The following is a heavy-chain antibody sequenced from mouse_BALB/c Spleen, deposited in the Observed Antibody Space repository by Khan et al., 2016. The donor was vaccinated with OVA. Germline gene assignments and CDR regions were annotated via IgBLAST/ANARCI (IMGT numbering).Heavy chain of an antibody. CDR2: ITPSTGYT. D-gene: IGHD2-3*01. Sequence: VQLQESGAELAKPGASVKMSCKASGYTFISYWMHWVKQRPGQGLEWIGYITPSTGYTEYNQKFKDKATLTSDKSSSTAYMQLSSLTSEDSAVYYGARPIFEGYPPWAYWGQGTLVTVSA. CDR1: GYTFISYW. J-gene: IGHJ3*01. CDR3: ARPIFEGYPPWAY. V-gene: IGHV1-7*01.